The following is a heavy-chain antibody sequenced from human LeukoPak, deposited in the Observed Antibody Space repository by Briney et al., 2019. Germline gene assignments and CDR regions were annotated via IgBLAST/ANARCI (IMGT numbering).Heavy chain of an antibody. V-gene: IGHV4-39*01. Sequence: SETLSLTCTVSGGSISSSSYYWGWIHQPPGKGLEWIGSIYYSGSTYYNPSLKSRVTISVDTSKNQFSLKLSSVTAADTAVYYCARRLIAAAGPFDPWGQGTLVTVSS. J-gene: IGHJ5*02. CDR1: GGSISSSSYY. D-gene: IGHD6-13*01. CDR2: IYYSGST. CDR3: ARRLIAAAGPFDP.